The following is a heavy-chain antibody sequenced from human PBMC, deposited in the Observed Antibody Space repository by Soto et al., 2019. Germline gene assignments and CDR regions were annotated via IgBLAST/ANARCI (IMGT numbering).Heavy chain of an antibody. J-gene: IGHJ6*02. CDR1: GYSFTSYW. D-gene: IGHD6-25*01. Sequence: PGESLKISCKGSGYSFTSYWICWVRQMPGKGLEWMGIIYPGDSNTRYSPSFQGQVTISADKSISTAYLQWSSLKASDTAMYYCARSAAAHYYYYYYGMDVWGQGTTVTVSS. CDR3: ARSAAAHYYYYYYGMDV. V-gene: IGHV5-51*01. CDR2: IYPGDSNT.